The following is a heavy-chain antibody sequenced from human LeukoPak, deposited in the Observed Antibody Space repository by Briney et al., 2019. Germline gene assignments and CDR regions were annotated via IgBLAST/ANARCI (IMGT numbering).Heavy chain of an antibody. Sequence: PGGSLRLSCAASGFTFDDYTMHWVRHAPGKGLEWVSLISWDGGSTYYADSVKGRFTISRDNSKNSLYLQMNSLRTEDTALYYCTKQSQDAFDIWGQGTMVTVSS. CDR3: TKQSQDAFDI. CDR2: ISWDGGST. CDR1: GFTFDDYT. J-gene: IGHJ3*02. V-gene: IGHV3-43*01.